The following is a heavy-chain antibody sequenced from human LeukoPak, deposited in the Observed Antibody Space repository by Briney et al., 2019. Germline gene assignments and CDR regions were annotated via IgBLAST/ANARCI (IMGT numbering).Heavy chain of an antibody. V-gene: IGHV4-34*01. CDR2: INHSGST. D-gene: IGHD2-2*02. Sequence: PSETLSLTCAVYGGSFSGYYWSWIRQPPGKGLEWIGEINHSGSTNYNPSLKSRVTISVDTSKNQFSLKLSSVTAADTAVYYCARGPPRIDIVVVPAAIQGYNWFDPWGQGTLVTVSS. J-gene: IGHJ5*02. CDR3: ARGPPRIDIVVVPAAIQGYNWFDP. CDR1: GGSFSGYY.